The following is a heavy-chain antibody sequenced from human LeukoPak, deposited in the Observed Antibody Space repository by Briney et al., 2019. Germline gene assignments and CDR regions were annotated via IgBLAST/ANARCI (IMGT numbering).Heavy chain of an antibody. Sequence: AGGSLRLSCAASGFTFSSYSMNWVRQAPGEGLEWVSSISSRSGYIYYADSVKGRFTISRDNAKTSLYLQMNSLRAEDTAVYYCARDLDFVASPIVVGNFDSWGQGTLVTVSS. J-gene: IGHJ4*02. D-gene: IGHD3-22*01. CDR2: ISSRSGYI. CDR1: GFTFSSYS. V-gene: IGHV3-21*01. CDR3: ARDLDFVASPIVVGNFDS.